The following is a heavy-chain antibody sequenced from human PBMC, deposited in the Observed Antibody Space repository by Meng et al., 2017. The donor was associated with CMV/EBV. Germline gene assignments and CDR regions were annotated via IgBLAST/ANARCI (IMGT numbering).Heavy chain of an antibody. CDR3: ARDPIAARPGGYYYYGMDV. J-gene: IGHJ6*02. CDR1: GGSISSYY. Sequence: ESLKISCTVSGGSISSYYWSWIRQPPGKGLEWIGYIYYSGSTNYNPSLKSRVTISVDTSKNQFSLKLSSVTAADTAVYYCARDPIAARPGGYYYYGMDVWGQGTTVTVSS. CDR2: IYYSGST. V-gene: IGHV4-59*01. D-gene: IGHD6-6*01.